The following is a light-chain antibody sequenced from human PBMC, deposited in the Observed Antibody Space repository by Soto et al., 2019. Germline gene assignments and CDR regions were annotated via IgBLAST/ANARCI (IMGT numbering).Light chain of an antibody. CDR2: EVT. CDR1: SSEVGGYNY. CDR3: SSHTTYSTRLYV. V-gene: IGLV2-14*01. J-gene: IGLJ1*01. Sequence: QSVLTQPASVSGSPGQSITISCTGTSSEVGGYNYVSWYQQHPGKAPKLMIYEVTNRPSGVSHRFSGSKSGNTASLTISGLQAEDEADCYCSSHTTYSTRLYVFGTGTKVTV.